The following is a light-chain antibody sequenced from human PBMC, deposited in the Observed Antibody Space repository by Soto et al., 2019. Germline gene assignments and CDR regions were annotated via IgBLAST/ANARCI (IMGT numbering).Light chain of an antibody. CDR2: GVS. Sequence: QSVLTQPASVSGSPGQSITISCTGTSSDVGGYNYVSWYQQHPGKSPKLMLYGVSDRPSGVSTRFSGSRSANTAALTISGLQAEDEADYYCSSYSTTSPLVFGTGTKLTVL. V-gene: IGLV2-14*03. J-gene: IGLJ1*01. CDR3: SSYSTTSPLV. CDR1: SSDVGGYNY.